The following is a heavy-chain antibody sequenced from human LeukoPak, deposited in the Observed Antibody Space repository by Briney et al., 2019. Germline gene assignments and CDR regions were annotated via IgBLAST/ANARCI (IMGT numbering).Heavy chain of an antibody. CDR3: AREDSGWHHRLFDY. CDR1: GYTFTGYY. J-gene: IGHJ4*02. D-gene: IGHD6-19*01. V-gene: IGHV1-2*06. Sequence: GASVKVSCKASGYTFTGYYMHWVRQAPGQGLEWMGRINPNSGGTNYAQKFQGRVTMTRDTSISTAYMELSRLRSDDTAVYYCAREDSGWHHRLFDYWGQGTLVTVSS. CDR2: INPNSGGT.